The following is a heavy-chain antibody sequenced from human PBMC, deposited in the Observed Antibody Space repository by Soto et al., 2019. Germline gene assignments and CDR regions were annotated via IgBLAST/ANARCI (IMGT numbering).Heavy chain of an antibody. Sequence: QVQLVQSGAEVKKPGSSVKVSCKASGGTFSSYAISWVRQAPGQGLEWMGGIIPIFGTANYAKKFQGRVTITEDESTTTAYMELSSLRSEETAVYYCASDYYYGSGSYRPIIGRLGDDWGQGTLVTVSS. CDR1: GGTFSSYA. J-gene: IGHJ4*02. CDR3: ASDYYYGSGSYRPIIGRLGDD. CDR2: IIPIFGTA. V-gene: IGHV1-69*01. D-gene: IGHD3-10*01.